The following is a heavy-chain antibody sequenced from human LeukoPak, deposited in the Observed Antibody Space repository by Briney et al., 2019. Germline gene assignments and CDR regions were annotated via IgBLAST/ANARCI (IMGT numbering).Heavy chain of an antibody. CDR1: GGSISSNNW. CDR3: ARDVGARLPGY. J-gene: IGHJ4*02. V-gene: IGHV4-4*02. D-gene: IGHD6-6*01. Sequence: PSGTLSLTCAVSGGSISSNNWWSWVRQPPGKGLEWIGEMYHSGSINYNPSLMSRVTISVDKSKNQFSLIMRSVTAADTAVYYCARDVGARLPGYWGQGTLVTVSS. CDR2: MYHSGSI.